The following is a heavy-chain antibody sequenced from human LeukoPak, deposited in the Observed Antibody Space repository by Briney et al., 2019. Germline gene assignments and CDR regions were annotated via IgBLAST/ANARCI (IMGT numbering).Heavy chain of an antibody. CDR3: ARTPPGGDVDH. CDR1: GYTFTSYD. V-gene: IGHV1-8*01. Sequence: ASVKVSCKAPGYTFTSYDINWVRQATGQGLEWMGWINPNSGNTGYAQKYQGRVTVTRNTPISTAYMELSSLRSEDTAVYYCARTPPGGDVDHWGQGTLVTVSS. D-gene: IGHD3-16*01. CDR2: INPNSGNT. J-gene: IGHJ4*02.